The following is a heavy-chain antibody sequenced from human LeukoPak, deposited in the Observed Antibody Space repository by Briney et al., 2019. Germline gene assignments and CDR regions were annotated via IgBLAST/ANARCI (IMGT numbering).Heavy chain of an antibody. V-gene: IGHV4-59*12. CDR3: ARDSRVGGFDP. CDR1: GGSISSYY. J-gene: IGHJ5*02. D-gene: IGHD1-26*01. Sequence: SVTLSLTCTVSGGSISSYYWSWIRQPPGKGLEWIGYIYYSGSTNYNTSLNSRVTISVDRSKNQFSLKLTSVTAADTAMYYCARDSRVGGFDPWGQGTLVTVSS. CDR2: IYYSGST.